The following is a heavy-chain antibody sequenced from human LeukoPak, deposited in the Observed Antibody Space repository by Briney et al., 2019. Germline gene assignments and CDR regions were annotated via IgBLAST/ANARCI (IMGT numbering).Heavy chain of an antibody. CDR1: GYTFTSYD. V-gene: IGHV1-8*01. J-gene: IGHJ4*02. D-gene: IGHD5-24*01. CDR3: ARSSIVEMAHDY. Sequence: GASVKVSCKASGYTFTSYDINWVRQATGQGLEWMGWTNPNSGNTGYAQKFQGRVTMTRNTSISTAYMELSSLRSEDTAVYYCARSSIVEMAHDYWGQGTLVTVSS. CDR2: TNPNSGNT.